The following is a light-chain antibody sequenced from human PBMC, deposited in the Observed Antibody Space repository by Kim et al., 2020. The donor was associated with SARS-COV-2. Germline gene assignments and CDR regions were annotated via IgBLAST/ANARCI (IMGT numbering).Light chain of an antibody. CDR3: AAWDDSLSGLWV. V-gene: IGLV1-47*01. CDR1: SSNIGSNY. J-gene: IGLJ3*02. CDR2: RNN. Sequence: QRVTISGSGSSSNIGSNYVYWYQQLPGTAPKLLIYRNNQRPSGVPDRFSGSKSGTSASLAISGLRSEDEADYYCAAWDDSLSGLWVFGGGTKLTVL.